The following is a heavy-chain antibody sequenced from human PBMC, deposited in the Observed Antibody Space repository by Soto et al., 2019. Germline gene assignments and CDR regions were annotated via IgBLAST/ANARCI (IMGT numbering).Heavy chain of an antibody. D-gene: IGHD3-22*01. CDR1: AFTFSSYP. CDR2: ISGSGAST. J-gene: IGHJ4*02. V-gene: IGHV3-23*01. CDR3: AKKGYDSSDYHFDY. Sequence: GGSLRLSCAASAFTFSSYPMSWVRQAPGKGLEWVSAISGSGASTYYADSVKGRFTISRDNSKNTLYLQMNSLRAEDTAIYYCAKKGYDSSDYHFDYWGQGTLVTVSS.